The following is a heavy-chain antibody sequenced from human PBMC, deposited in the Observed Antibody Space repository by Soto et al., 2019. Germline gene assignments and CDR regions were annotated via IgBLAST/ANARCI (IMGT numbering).Heavy chain of an antibody. CDR2: ISAYNGNT. J-gene: IGHJ4*02. CDR3: ARAPYYYDSSGYWAY. CDR1: GYTFTSYG. Sequence: XSVKVSFNASGYTFTSYGISWVRHSPGQGLEWMGWISAYNGNTNYAQKLQGRVTMTTDTSTSTAYMELRSLRAEDAAVYYCARAPYYYDSSGYWAYWGQGTLVTVSS. V-gene: IGHV1-18*01. D-gene: IGHD3-22*01.